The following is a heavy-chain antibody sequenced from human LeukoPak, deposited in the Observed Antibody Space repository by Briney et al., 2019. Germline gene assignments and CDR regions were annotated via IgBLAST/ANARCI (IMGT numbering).Heavy chain of an antibody. J-gene: IGHJ6*03. CDR1: GLSFSSYG. Sequence: GGSLRLSCAASGLSFSSYGMHWVRQAPGKGLEWVAVISYDGSNKYYADSVKGRFTISRDNSKNTLYLYMNSLRAEDTAVYYCAKDVKAGSWGDYYYYYMDVWGKGTTVTISS. D-gene: IGHD1-14*01. CDR3: AKDVKAGSWGDYYYYYMDV. CDR2: ISYDGSNK. V-gene: IGHV3-30*19.